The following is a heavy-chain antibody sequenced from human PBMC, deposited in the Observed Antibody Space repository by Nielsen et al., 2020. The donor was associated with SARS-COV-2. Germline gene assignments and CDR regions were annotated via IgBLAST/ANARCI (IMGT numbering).Heavy chain of an antibody. J-gene: IGHJ6*03. Sequence: SQTLSLTCAISGDSVSSSSAAWNWIRPSPSRGLEWLGRTYYRSKWYNDYAVSVKSRITINPDTSKNQFSLHLNSVTPEDTAVYYCARARGAYGDYYYYYYTDVWGKGTTVTVFS. CDR1: GDSVSSSSAA. CDR3: ARARGAYGDYYYYYYTDV. D-gene: IGHD4-17*01. V-gene: IGHV6-1*01. CDR2: TYYRSKWYN.